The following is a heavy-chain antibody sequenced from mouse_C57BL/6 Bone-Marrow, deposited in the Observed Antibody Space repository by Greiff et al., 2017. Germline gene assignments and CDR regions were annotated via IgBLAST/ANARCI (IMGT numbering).Heavy chain of an antibody. V-gene: IGHV1-42*01. CDR1: GYSFTGYY. CDR3: ARSKQLRPFAY. CDR2: INPSTGGT. J-gene: IGHJ3*01. Sequence: EVQLQQSGPELVKPGASVKISCKASGYSFTGYYMNWVKQSPEKSLEWIGEINPSTGGTTYNQKFKAKATLTVDNSSRTAYMQLKSLTSEDSAVYYSARSKQLRPFAYWGQGTLVTVSA. D-gene: IGHD3-2*02.